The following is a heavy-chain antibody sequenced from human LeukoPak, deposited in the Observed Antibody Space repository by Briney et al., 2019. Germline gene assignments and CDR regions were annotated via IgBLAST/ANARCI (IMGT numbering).Heavy chain of an antibody. Sequence: GGSLRLSCAASGFTFNNYNMNWVRHAPGRGLELISYSGSGGTSVFFADSVKGRFTISRDNGKNSLFLQMTSLRAEDTAVYYCARAMYGDYVLNYWGQGTLVTVSS. CDR1: GFTFNNYN. CDR3: ARAMYGDYVLNY. V-gene: IGHV3-48*01. CDR2: SGSGGTSV. J-gene: IGHJ4*02. D-gene: IGHD4-17*01.